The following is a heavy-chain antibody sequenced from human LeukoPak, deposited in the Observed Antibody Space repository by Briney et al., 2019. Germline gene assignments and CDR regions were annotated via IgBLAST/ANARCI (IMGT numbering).Heavy chain of an antibody. D-gene: IGHD6-19*01. Sequence: ASVKVSCKAFGGTFSSYAISWVRQAPGQGLEWMGGIIPIFGTANYAQKFQGRVTITTDESTSTAYMELSSLRSEDTAVYYCAREEAVAGSPPYFDYWGQGTLVTVSS. CDR1: GGTFSSYA. J-gene: IGHJ4*02. CDR3: AREEAVAGSPPYFDY. CDR2: IIPIFGTA. V-gene: IGHV1-69*05.